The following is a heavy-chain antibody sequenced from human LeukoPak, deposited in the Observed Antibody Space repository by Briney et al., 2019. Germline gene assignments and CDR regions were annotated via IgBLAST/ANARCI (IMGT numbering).Heavy chain of an antibody. D-gene: IGHD5-18*01. V-gene: IGHV4-38-2*02. J-gene: IGHJ6*03. Sequence: DPSETLSLTCTVSGYSISSGYYWGWIRQPPGKGLEWIGYIYYSGSTNYNPSLKSRVTISVDTSKNQFSLKLSSVTAADTAVYYCARGSYSYGYYYYMDVWGKGPRSPSP. CDR1: GYSISSGYY. CDR3: ARGSYSYGYYYYMDV. CDR2: IYYSGST.